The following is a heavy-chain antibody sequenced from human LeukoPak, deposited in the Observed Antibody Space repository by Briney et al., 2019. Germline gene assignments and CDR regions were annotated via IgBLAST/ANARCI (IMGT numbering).Heavy chain of an antibody. V-gene: IGHV3-7*04. CDR1: GFTFSSYW. CDR2: IKQDGNVT. J-gene: IGHJ4*02. Sequence: PGGSLRLSCAASGFTFSSYWMTWVRQAPGKGLEWVATIKQDGNVTYYLDSVNGRFTISRDNAKNSLYLQMNSLKAEDTAVYYCGRFTRSGDSVYWGQGTLVTVSS. D-gene: IGHD7-27*01. CDR3: GRFTRSGDSVY.